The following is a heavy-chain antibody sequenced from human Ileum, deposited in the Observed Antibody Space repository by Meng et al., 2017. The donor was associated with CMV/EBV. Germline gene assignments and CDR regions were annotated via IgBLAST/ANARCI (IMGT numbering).Heavy chain of an antibody. CDR3: ARRDSPSRAYYYYYGMDV. Sequence: GESLKISCKGSGYSFTSYWIGWVRQMPGKGLEWMGIIYPGDSDTRYSPSFQGQVTISADKSISTAYLQWSSLKASDTAIYYCARRDSPSRAYYYYYGMDVWGQGTTVTVSS. V-gene: IGHV5-51*01. J-gene: IGHJ6*02. CDR1: GYSFTSYW. D-gene: IGHD2-15*01. CDR2: IYPGDSDT.